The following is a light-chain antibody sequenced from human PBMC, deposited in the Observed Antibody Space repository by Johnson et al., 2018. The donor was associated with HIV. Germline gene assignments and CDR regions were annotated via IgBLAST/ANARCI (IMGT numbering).Light chain of an antibody. CDR1: SSNIGNNF. Sequence: QSVLTQPPSVSAAPGQRVTRSYSGSSSNIGNNFVSWFRQLPLRAPKVLIYDNNERPSGIPDRFSASKSDTSATLGLTGLQTGDEANYYCGTWDGGLSIYVFGTGTEVTVL. V-gene: IGLV1-51*01. CDR3: GTWDGGLSIYV. CDR2: DNN. J-gene: IGLJ1*01.